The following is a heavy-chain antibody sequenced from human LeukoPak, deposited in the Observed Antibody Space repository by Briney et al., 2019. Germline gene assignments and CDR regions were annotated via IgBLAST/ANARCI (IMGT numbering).Heavy chain of an antibody. CDR2: MNHNRGNT. J-gene: IGHJ6*03. CDR1: GYTFTSYD. D-gene: IGHD3-3*01. CDR3: ARGTATIFGVVITPHYYMDV. V-gene: IGHV1-8*01. Sequence: ASVKVSCKASGYTFTSYDINWVRQASGQGLEWMGWMNHNRGNTGYAQKFQGRVTMTRNTSISTAYMELSSLRSEDTAVYYCARGTATIFGVVITPHYYMDVWGKGTTVAVSS.